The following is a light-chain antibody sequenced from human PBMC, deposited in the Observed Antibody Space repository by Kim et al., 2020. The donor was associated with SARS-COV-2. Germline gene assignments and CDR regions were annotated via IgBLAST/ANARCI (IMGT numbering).Light chain of an antibody. CDR3: ASFAPSNTWV. Sequence: GQSITISCNGPSRDVGGYNCVSWHQQHPGKVPKLLIYDVSKWPSGVSTRFSGSKSGNTASLTISGLQAEDEADYYCASFAPSNTWVFGGGTQLTVL. CDR2: DVS. J-gene: IGLJ3*02. V-gene: IGLV2-14*04. CDR1: SRDVGGYNC.